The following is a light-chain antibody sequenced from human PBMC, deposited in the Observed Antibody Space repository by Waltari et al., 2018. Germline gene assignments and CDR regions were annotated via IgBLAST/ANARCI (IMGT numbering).Light chain of an antibody. V-gene: IGKV1-9*01. CDR3: QQLSS. CDR1: QGISSY. CDR2: AAS. Sequence: DIQLTQSPSFLSASVGDRVTITCRASQGISSYLAWYQQKPGKVPKLLIYAASTLQSGVPSRFSGSGSGTEFTLTISSLQPEDFATYCCQQLSSFGPGTKVDIK. J-gene: IGKJ3*01.